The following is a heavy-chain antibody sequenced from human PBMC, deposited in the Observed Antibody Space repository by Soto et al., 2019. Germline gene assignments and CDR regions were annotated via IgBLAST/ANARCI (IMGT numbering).Heavy chain of an antibody. J-gene: IGHJ6*02. CDR3: AREETPWPLAYGLDV. V-gene: IGHV3-21*01. D-gene: IGHD2-15*01. CDR1: GFSFSTYS. CDR2: ISSRGDT. Sequence: PGGSLRLSCAASGFSFSTYSMNWVRQVPGKGLEWVSSISSRGDTYYADSVKGRFTISRDNAKNSVSLQMDSLRAEDAAVYYCAREETPWPLAYGLDVWGQGTTVTVSS.